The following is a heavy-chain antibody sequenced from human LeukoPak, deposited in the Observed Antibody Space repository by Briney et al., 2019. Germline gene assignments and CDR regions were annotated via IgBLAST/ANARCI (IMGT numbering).Heavy chain of an antibody. CDR2: IKQDGSQK. CDR3: ARDKGYGSDY. J-gene: IGHJ4*02. CDR1: GFTFSDHW. V-gene: IGHV3-7*01. D-gene: IGHD3-10*01. Sequence: GGSLRLSCEASGFTFSDHWMNWVRQAPGKELEWVACIKQDGSQKYYANSVKGRFTISRDNGKSSLYLQMSGLRAEDTALYYCARDKGYGSDYWGPGVQVTVSS.